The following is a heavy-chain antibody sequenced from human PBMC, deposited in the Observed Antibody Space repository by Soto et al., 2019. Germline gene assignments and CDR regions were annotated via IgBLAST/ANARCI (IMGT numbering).Heavy chain of an antibody. J-gene: IGHJ5*02. D-gene: IGHD3-10*01. CDR2: INAGNGNT. CDR1: GYTFTSYA. V-gene: IGHV1-3*01. Sequence: GASVKVSCKASGYTFTSYAMHWVRQAPGQRLEWMGWINAGNGNTKYSQKFQGRVTITRDTSASTAYMELSSLRSEDTAVYYCARRPMVRAYNWFDPWGQGTLVTVSS. CDR3: ARRPMVRAYNWFDP.